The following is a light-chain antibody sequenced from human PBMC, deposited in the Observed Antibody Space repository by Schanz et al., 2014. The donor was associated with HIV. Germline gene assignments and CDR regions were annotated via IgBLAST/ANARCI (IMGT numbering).Light chain of an antibody. CDR1: SSNIGAGYD. V-gene: IGLV1-40*01. CDR3: SSYAGSNVA. J-gene: IGLJ2*01. CDR2: GNS. Sequence: QSVLTQPPSVSGAPGQRVTISCTGSSSNIGAGYDVHWYQQLPGTAPKLLIYGNSNRPSGVPDRFSGSKSGTSASLAITGLQAEDEADYYCSSYAGSNVAFGGGTKLTVL.